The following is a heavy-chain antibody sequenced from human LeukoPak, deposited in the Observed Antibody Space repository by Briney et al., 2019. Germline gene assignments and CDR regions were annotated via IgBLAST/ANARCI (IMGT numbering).Heavy chain of an antibody. CDR3: ARDRRKQQLVFGYYYYMDV. D-gene: IGHD6-13*01. CDR2: INPNSGGT. V-gene: IGHV1-2*02. Sequence: ASVKVSCKASGYTFTGYFIHWVRQAPGQGLEWMGWINPNSGGTNYAQKFQGRVTMTRDTSISTAYMELSRLRSEDTAVYYCARDRRKQQLVFGYYYYMDVWGKGTTVTVSS. J-gene: IGHJ6*03. CDR1: GYTFTGYF.